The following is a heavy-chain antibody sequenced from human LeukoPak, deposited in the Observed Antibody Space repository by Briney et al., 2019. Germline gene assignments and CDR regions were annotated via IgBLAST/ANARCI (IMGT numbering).Heavy chain of an antibody. CDR3: ARSINDVLGLFDY. CDR2: IYGDGSI. CDR1: GFTVSSNF. D-gene: IGHD3-3*02. J-gene: IGHJ4*02. Sequence: PGGSLRLSCAASGFTVSSNFMGWVRQAPGKGLEWVSLIYGDGSIHYADSVKGRFTIPRDNSKNTLFLQMNSLRAEDTAVYYCARSINDVLGLFDYWGQGTLVTVSS. V-gene: IGHV3-53*01.